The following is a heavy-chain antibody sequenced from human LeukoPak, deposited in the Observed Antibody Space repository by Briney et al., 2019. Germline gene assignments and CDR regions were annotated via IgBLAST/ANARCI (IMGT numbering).Heavy chain of an antibody. J-gene: IGHJ4*02. CDR2: IYYSGST. V-gene: IGHV4-59*01. CDR1: GGSISSYY. D-gene: IGHD6-13*01. Sequence: PSETLSLICTVSGGSISSYYWSWIRQPPGKGLEWIGYIYYSGSTNYNPSLKSRVTISVDTSKNQFSLKLSSVTAADTAVYYCARGSSSSSIYFDYWGQGTLVTVSS. CDR3: ARGSSSSSIYFDY.